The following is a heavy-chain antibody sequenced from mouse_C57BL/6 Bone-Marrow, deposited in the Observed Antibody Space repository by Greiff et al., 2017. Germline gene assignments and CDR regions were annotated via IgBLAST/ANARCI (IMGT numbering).Heavy chain of an antibody. J-gene: IGHJ3*01. CDR2: ISSGSSTI. Sequence: VKLMESGGGLVKPGGSLKLSCAASGFTFSDYGMHWVRQAPEKGLEWVAYISSGSSTIYYADTVKGRFTISRDNAKNTLFLQMTSLRSEDTAMYYCARNWDGFSWFAYWGQGTLVTVSA. D-gene: IGHD2-3*01. CDR1: GFTFSDYG. V-gene: IGHV5-17*01. CDR3: ARNWDGFSWFAY.